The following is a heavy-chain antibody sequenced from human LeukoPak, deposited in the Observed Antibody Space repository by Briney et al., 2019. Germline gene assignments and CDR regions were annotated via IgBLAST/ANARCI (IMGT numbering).Heavy chain of an antibody. CDR3: ARGTVQMGMGERYFDN. Sequence: SETLSLTCSVSGGSIYTYYWSWIRQPPGKGLEWIGYIYYSGSTNYNPSLKSRITISVDTSRNQFSLSLSSVTAADMAVYYCARGTVQMGMGERYFDNWGQGTLVTVSP. CDR2: IYYSGST. D-gene: IGHD1-1*01. J-gene: IGHJ4*02. V-gene: IGHV4-59*01. CDR1: GGSIYTYY.